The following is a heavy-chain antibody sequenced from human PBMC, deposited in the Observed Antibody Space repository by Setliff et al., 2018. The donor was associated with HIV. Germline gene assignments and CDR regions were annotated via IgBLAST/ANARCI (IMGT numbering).Heavy chain of an antibody. CDR1: GGSFSGYY. CDR2: INHSGSGST. D-gene: IGHD2-15*01. J-gene: IGHJ3*02. Sequence: SETLSLTCAVYGGSFSGYYWSWIRQPPGKGLEWIGEINHSGSGSTNYNPSLKSRVTIPVDGSKNQFSLKLSSVTAADTAVYYCVRVVDDAFDIWGQGTMVTVS. V-gene: IGHV4-34*01. CDR3: VRVVDDAFDI.